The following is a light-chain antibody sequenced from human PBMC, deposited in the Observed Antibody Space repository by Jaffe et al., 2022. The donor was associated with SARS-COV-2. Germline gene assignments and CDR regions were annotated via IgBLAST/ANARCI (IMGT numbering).Light chain of an antibody. CDR3: QQYGSSFTT. J-gene: IGKJ2*01. CDR2: AAS. Sequence: EIVLTQSPGTLSLSPGERATLSCRASQSVRNRYLAWYQQKPGQGPRLLIYAASTRATGIPDRFSGSGSGTEFTLTISRLEPEDFAVFYCQQYGSSFTTFGQGTKLEIK. CDR1: QSVRNRY. V-gene: IGKV3-20*01.